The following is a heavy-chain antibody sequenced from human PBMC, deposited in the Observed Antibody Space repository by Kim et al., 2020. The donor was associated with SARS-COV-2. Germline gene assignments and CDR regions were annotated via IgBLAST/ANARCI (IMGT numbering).Heavy chain of an antibody. J-gene: IGHJ4*02. V-gene: IGHV3-21*01. CDR1: GFTFSSYS. CDR3: ARDSSGSYYHIVY. CDR2: ISSSSSYI. Sequence: GGSLRLSCAASGFTFSSYSMNWVRQAPGKGLEWVSSISSSSSYIYYADSVKGRFTTSRDNAKNSLYLQMNSLRAEDTAVYYCARDSSGSYYHIVYWGQGTLVTVSS. D-gene: IGHD1-26*01.